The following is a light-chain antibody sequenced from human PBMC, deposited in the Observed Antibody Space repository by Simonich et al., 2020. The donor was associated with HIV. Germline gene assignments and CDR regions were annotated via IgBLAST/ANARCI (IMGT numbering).Light chain of an antibody. CDR2: DAS. J-gene: IGKJ4*01. V-gene: IGKV1D-13*01. CDR3: QQFNNYPLT. Sequence: AIQLTQSPSSLSASVGDRVTITCRASQGISSALAWYQKKPGKAPKVLIYDASSLESGVPSRFSGSGSGTDFTLTISSLQPEDFATYYCQQFNNYPLTFGGGTKVEIK. CDR1: QGISSA.